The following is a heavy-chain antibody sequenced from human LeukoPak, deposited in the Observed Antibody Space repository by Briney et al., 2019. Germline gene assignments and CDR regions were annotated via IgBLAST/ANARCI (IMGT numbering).Heavy chain of an antibody. CDR1: GFTFGDYA. Sequence: GGSLRLSCTASGFTFGDYAMSWVRQAPGKGLEWVSSITGSGGSTYYADSVKGRFTISRDNSKNTLFLQMNSLRAEDTAVYYCAKVYSIDAYNYPFDYWGQGTLVTVSS. CDR2: ITGSGGST. CDR3: AKVYSIDAYNYPFDY. V-gene: IGHV3-23*01. J-gene: IGHJ4*02. D-gene: IGHD5-24*01.